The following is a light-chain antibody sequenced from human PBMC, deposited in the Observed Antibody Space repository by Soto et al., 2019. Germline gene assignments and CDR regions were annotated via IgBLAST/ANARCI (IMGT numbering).Light chain of an antibody. CDR2: KAS. CDR1: QSISSW. Sequence: DIQMTQSPSTLSASVGDRVTITCRASQSISSWLAWYQQKPGKAPKLLIYKASSLESGVPSRFSDSGSGTEFTLTICSLQPDDFATYYCQQYNSYSPYTFGQGTKLEIK. CDR3: QQYNSYSPYT. V-gene: IGKV1-5*03. J-gene: IGKJ2*01.